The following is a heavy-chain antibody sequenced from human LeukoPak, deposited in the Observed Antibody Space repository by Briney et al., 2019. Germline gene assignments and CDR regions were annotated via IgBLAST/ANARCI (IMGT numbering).Heavy chain of an antibody. V-gene: IGHV3-23*01. CDR3: AKDLCGYVSNWFDL. D-gene: IGHD6-25*01. CDR2: ISGSGGST. J-gene: IGHJ5*02. CDR1: GFTLSSYA. Sequence: GGSLRLSCAASGFTLSSYAMRWVRPAPGKGLEWVSAISGSGGSTYYADSVKGRFTISRDNSKNTLYLQMNSLRAEDTAVYYCAKDLCGYVSNWFDLWGQGTLVTVSS.